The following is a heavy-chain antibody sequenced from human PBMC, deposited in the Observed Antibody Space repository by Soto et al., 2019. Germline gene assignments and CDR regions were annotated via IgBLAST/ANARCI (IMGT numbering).Heavy chain of an antibody. CDR1: GYTFTGYY. CDR3: ARGRAARYYYYMDV. Sequence: ASVKVSCKASGYTFTGYYMHWVRQAPGQGLEWMGWINPNSGGTNYAQKFQGWVTMTRDTSISTAYMELSRLRSDDTAVYYCARGRAARYYYYMDVWGKGTTVTVSS. J-gene: IGHJ6*03. V-gene: IGHV1-2*04. CDR2: INPNSGGT.